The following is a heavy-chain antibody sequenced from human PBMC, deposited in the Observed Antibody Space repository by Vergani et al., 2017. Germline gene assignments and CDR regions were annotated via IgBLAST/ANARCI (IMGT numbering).Heavy chain of an antibody. CDR2: ISSSGSTI. CDR1: GFTVSNNY. Sequence: QVQLVESGGGVVQPGRSLRLSCAASGFTVSNNYMSWVRQAPGKGLEWVSYISSSGSTIYYADSVKGRFTISRDNAKNSLYLQMNSLRAEDTAVYYCAREKPAAGSGSYYPDYWGQGTLVTVSS. J-gene: IGHJ4*02. CDR3: AREKPAAGSGSYYPDY. D-gene: IGHD1-26*01. V-gene: IGHV3-11*04.